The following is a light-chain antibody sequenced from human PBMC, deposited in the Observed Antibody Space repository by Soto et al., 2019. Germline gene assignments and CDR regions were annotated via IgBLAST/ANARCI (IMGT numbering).Light chain of an antibody. CDR2: AAS. Sequence: DIQLTQSPSFLSASVGDRVTITCRASQGISSTYLAWYQQTPGKAPKILIYAASTLQSGVPSRFSGRGSGTDFTLTISSLQPEAFETSYCQHLNSYPLTFGGGTKVDI. J-gene: IGKJ4*01. V-gene: IGKV1-9*01. CDR1: QGISSTY. CDR3: QHLNSYPLT.